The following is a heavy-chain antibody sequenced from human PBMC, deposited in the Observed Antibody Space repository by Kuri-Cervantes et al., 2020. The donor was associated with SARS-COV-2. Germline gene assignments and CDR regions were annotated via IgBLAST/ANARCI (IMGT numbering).Heavy chain of an antibody. CDR1: GATISSSSYY. D-gene: IGHD4-17*01. J-gene: IGHJ4*02. CDR2: IYYSGST. Sequence: GSLRLSCTVSGATISSSSYYWGWIRQPPGRGLEWIGSIYYSGSTYYNPSLKSRVTIFVDTSKNQFSVKLRSVTAADTAVYYCARHDLTTETTRERGLDYWGQGTRVTVSS. V-gene: IGHV4-39*01. CDR3: ARHDLTTETTRERGLDY.